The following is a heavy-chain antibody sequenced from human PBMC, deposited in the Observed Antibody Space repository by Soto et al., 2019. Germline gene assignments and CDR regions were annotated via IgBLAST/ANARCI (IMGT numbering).Heavy chain of an antibody. CDR2: IYHSGST. J-gene: IGHJ5*02. Sequence: PSETLSLTCAVSGGSISSSNWWSWVRQPPGKGLEWIGEIYHSGSTNYNPSLKSRVTISVDKSKNQFSLKLSSVTAADTAVYYCARDRGDVYSKYRGGGNWLDPSGQGPLVTVYS. CDR1: GGSISSSNW. CDR3: ARDRGDVYSKYRGGGNWLDP. D-gene: IGHD4-4*01. V-gene: IGHV4-4*02.